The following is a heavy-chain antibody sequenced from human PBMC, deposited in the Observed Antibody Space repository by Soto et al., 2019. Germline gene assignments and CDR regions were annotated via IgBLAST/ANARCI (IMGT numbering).Heavy chain of an antibody. CDR2: IWFDGSNK. V-gene: IGHV3-33*01. CDR1: GFTFSSFA. J-gene: IGHJ4*02. CDR3: ARAPFSSGWFYFDH. D-gene: IGHD6-19*01. Sequence: QVQLVESGGGVVQPGRSLRLSCAASGFTFSSFAMHWVRQAPGKGLVWVAVIWFDGSNKDYGDSVKGRFTISRDNSRNTLYLQMNSLRVEDTAVYYCARAPFSSGWFYFDHWGQGSLVTVSS.